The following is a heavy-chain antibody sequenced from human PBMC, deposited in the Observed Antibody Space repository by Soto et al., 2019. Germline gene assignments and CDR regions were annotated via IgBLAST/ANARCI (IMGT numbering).Heavy chain of an antibody. V-gene: IGHV3-30*18. J-gene: IGHJ4*02. CDR1: GFTFNDYG. CDR3: AKDSLKGSRNDFWSGFYTPDY. Sequence: PGGSLRLSCAAPGFTFNDYGMHWVRQAPGKQLEWVAVISYDENYKYYADSVKGRFTISRDSSKNTLYLQMNSLRAEDTAVYYCAKDSLKGSRNDFWSGFYTPDYWGQGTLVTVSS. D-gene: IGHD3-3*01. CDR2: ISYDENYK.